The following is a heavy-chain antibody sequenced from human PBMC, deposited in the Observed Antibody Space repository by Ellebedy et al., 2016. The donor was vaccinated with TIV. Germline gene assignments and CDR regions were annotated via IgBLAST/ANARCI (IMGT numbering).Heavy chain of an antibody. CDR2: ISSSGSTI. CDR3: ARDEWEPTMWPYDAFDI. CDR1: GFTFSDYY. V-gene: IGHV3-11*01. D-gene: IGHD1-26*01. Sequence: GESLKISCAASGFTFSDYYMSWIRQAPGKGLEWVSYISSSGSTIYYADSVKGRFTISRDNAKNSLYLQMNSLRAEDTAVYYCARDEWEPTMWPYDAFDIWGQGTMVTVSS. J-gene: IGHJ3*02.